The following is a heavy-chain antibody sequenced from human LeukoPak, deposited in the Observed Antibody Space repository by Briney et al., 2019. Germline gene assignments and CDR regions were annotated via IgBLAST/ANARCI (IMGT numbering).Heavy chain of an antibody. CDR1: GGSISTAHW. J-gene: IGHJ4*02. D-gene: IGHD5-18*01. Sequence: SETLSLTCAVSGGSISTAHWWNWVRQSPGKGLEWIGEIYHRGNSNYNPSLKSRVSISVDTSKNQFSLQLNSVTPEDTAVYYCARGLWLAPLDYWGQGTLVTVSS. V-gene: IGHV4-4*02. CDR2: IYHRGNS. CDR3: ARGLWLAPLDY.